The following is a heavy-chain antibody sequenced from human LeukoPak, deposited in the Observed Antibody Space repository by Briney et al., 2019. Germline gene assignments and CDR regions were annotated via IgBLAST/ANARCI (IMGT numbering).Heavy chain of an antibody. Sequence: GGSLRLSCAASGFTFSSYGMHWVRQAPGKGLEWVSLISYDGSNKYYADSVKGRFTISRDNSKNTLYLQMNSLRAEDAAVYYCAKDYYYDSSYGMDVWGQGTTVTVSS. CDR3: AKDYYYDSSYGMDV. D-gene: IGHD3-22*01. CDR2: ISYDGSNK. J-gene: IGHJ6*02. V-gene: IGHV3-30*18. CDR1: GFTFSSYG.